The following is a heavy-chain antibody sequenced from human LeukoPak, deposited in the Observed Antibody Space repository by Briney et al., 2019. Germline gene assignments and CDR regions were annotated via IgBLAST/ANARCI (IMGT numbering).Heavy chain of an antibody. CDR1: GSSFGNYS. Sequence: GGSLRLSCVASGSSFGNYSMSWVRQAPGKGLQWVSQISGTGGATWYAGFARDRFTISRDNSEKTLYLQMSGLRVEDTAMYYCVKDPRDTYGTNWFVSWGQGTLLIVSS. CDR2: ISGTGGAT. V-gene: IGHV3-23*01. J-gene: IGHJ5*01. D-gene: IGHD2-21*01. CDR3: VKDPRDTYGTNWFVS.